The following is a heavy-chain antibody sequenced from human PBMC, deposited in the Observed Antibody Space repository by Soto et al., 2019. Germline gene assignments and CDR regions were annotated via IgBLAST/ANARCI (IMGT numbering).Heavy chain of an antibody. Sequence: RLSCAASGFTFSSYAMGWVRQAPGKGLEWVSAITGRGESSTYYADSVRGRFTISRDNSKNKLYLQMNSLRAEDTAVYYCAKDYGIAADINFDYWGQGALVTVSS. D-gene: IGHD6-13*01. CDR1: GFTFSSYA. J-gene: IGHJ4*02. CDR2: ITGRGESST. V-gene: IGHV3-23*01. CDR3: AKDYGIAADINFDY.